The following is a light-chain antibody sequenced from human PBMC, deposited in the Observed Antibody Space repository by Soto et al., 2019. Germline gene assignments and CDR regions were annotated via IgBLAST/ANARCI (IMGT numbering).Light chain of an antibody. V-gene: IGKV3-20*01. CDR3: QQCGSLPGM. J-gene: IGKJ1*01. CDR1: QSINGNY. Sequence: EIVLTQSPGTLSLSPGDRATLSCRASQSINGNYLHWYQQKPGQAPRLLIFGTSSRATGIPDRFIGGGSGTDFTLTISRLEPEDFAVYYCQQCGSLPGMFGQGTKVESK. CDR2: GTS.